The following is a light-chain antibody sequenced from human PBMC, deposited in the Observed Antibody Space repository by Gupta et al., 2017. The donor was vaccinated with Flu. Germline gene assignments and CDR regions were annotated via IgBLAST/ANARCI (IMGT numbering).Light chain of an antibody. CDR1: NTGRKS. CDR2: DDS. CDR3: QVRDDNSVL. J-gene: IGLJ2*01. Sequence: SYVLTQPPSVSAAPGQTAKITCGGTNTGRKSVHWYQQKPGQAPVLVVFDDSDRPSGIPERVSGSKSGSLATLTVSRVEAGDEADYYCQVRDDNSVLFGGGTKLTVL. V-gene: IGLV3-21*02.